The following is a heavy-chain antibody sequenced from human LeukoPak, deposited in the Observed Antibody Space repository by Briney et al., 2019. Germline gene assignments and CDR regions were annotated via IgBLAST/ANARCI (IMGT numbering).Heavy chain of an antibody. J-gene: IGHJ4*02. CDR3: ARSQTLGDYNR. CDR2: ISKDGSDK. Sequence: GGSLRLSCVVSGFNFNSHGVHWVRQAPGQGLEWVAVISKDGSDKYYADSVKGRFTISRDNAKNSLYLQMNSLRAEDTAVYYCARSQTLGDYNRWGQGTLVTVSS. CDR1: GFNFNSHG. D-gene: IGHD4-17*01. V-gene: IGHV3-30*04.